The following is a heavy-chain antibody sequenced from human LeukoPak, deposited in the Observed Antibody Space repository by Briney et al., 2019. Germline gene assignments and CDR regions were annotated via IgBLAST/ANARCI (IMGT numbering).Heavy chain of an antibody. J-gene: IGHJ4*02. V-gene: IGHV4-34*01. D-gene: IGHD3-9*01. CDR1: SGSFSGYF. Sequence: SETLSLTCAVYSGSFSGYFWSWIRQPPGKGLEWIGEINHSGSTNYNPSLKSRVTISVDTSKNQFSLNLSSVTAADTPVYYCARLAKSVPFTILKLITPCSRILPQAASFDCWGRGTLVTVSS. CDR2: INHSGST. CDR3: ARLAKSVPFTILKLITPCSRILPQAASFDC.